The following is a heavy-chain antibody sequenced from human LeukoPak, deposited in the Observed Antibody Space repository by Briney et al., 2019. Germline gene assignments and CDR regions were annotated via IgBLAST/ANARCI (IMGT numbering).Heavy chain of an antibody. V-gene: IGHV2-70*01. J-gene: IGHJ4*02. D-gene: IGHD7-27*01. Sequence: SGPTLVNPTQTLTLTCTFSGFSLSTPGMCVSWIRQPPGKAPERLALIGWDDDKYYTTSLKTRLTISKATSKTQVVLTVTNMDPVDTATYYCARIRGSGDYFDYWGQGTPVTVSS. CDR3: ARIRGSGDYFDY. CDR1: GFSLSTPGMC. CDR2: IGWDDDK.